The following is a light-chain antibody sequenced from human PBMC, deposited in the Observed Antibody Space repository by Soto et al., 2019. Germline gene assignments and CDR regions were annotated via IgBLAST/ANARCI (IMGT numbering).Light chain of an antibody. V-gene: IGKV1-12*01. CDR3: QQASGLPLT. J-gene: IGKJ2*01. CDR2: AAS. CDR1: QGISSS. Sequence: DIQMDQSPSSVSASVGDRVTITCRTSQGISSSLAWHQQKPGKAPKLLIYAASNLQSGVPSMFSGMVSDTYVTLNIRSLQPEDFSTYFCQQASGLPLTFGQGTKLEI.